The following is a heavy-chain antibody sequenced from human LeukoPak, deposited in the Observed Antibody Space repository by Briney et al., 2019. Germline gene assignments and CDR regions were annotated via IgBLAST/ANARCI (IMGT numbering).Heavy chain of an antibody. J-gene: IGHJ6*02. Sequence: SVKVSCEASGGTFSSYAISWVRQAPGQGLEWMGGIIPIFGTANYAQKVQGRVTITADESTSTAYMELSSLRSEDTAVYYCARVGSLMATRNYGMDVWGQGTTVTVSS. CDR2: IIPIFGTA. CDR3: ARVGSLMATRNYGMDV. CDR1: GGTFSSYA. V-gene: IGHV1-69*13. D-gene: IGHD5-24*01.